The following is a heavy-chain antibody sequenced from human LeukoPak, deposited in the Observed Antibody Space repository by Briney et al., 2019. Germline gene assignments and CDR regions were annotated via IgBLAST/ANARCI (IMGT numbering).Heavy chain of an antibody. V-gene: IGHV3-30-3*01. J-gene: IGHJ3*02. D-gene: IGHD7-27*01. CDR1: GFTFSSYA. CDR3: ARGGKLGKNAFDI. Sequence: GGSLRLSCAASGFTFSSYAMHWVRQAPGKGLEWVAVISYDGSNKYYADSVKGRFTISRDNSKNTLYLQMNSLRAEDTAVYYCARGGKLGKNAFDIWGQGTMVTVSS. CDR2: ISYDGSNK.